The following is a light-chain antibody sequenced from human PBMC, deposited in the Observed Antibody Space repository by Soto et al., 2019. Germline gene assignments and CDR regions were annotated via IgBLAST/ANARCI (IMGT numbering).Light chain of an antibody. CDR2: GAS. V-gene: IGKV3-15*01. J-gene: IGKJ5*01. Sequence: EIVMTQSPATLSVSPGGRATLSCRASQSVSSNLAWYQQKPGQAPRLLIYGASTRATGIPDRFSGSGSETEFTLTISSLQSEDFAVYYCQQYNNWPPITFGQGTRLEIK. CDR3: QQYNNWPPIT. CDR1: QSVSSN.